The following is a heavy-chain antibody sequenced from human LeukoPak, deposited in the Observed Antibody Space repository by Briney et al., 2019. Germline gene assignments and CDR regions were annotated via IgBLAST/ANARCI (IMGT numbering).Heavy chain of an antibody. Sequence: PGGSLRLSCAASGFTFSIYGMHWVRQAPGKGLEWVAFIRYDGSNKYYADSVKGRFTISRDNSKNTLYLEMNSMRAEDTAVYYCAKNYYGSGSYSNSRTYYFDYWGQGTLVTVSS. V-gene: IGHV3-30*02. J-gene: IGHJ4*02. D-gene: IGHD3-10*01. CDR1: GFTFSIYG. CDR2: IRYDGSNK. CDR3: AKNYYGSGSYSNSRTYYFDY.